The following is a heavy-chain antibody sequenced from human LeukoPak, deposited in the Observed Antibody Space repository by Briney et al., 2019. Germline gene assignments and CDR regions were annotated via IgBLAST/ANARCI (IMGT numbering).Heavy chain of an antibody. V-gene: IGHV3-7*04. D-gene: IGHD6-6*01. CDR2: IKQDGSEK. CDR1: GFTFSSYW. Sequence: GGSLRLSCAASGFTFSSYWMSWVRQAPGKGLEWVANIKQDGSEKYYVDSVKGRFTISRDNAKNSLYLQMNSLRAEDTAVYYCARGIAARKFDYWGQGTLVTVSP. CDR3: ARGIAARKFDY. J-gene: IGHJ4*02.